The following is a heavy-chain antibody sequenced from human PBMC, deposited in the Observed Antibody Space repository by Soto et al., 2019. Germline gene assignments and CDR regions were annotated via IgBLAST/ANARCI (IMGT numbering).Heavy chain of an antibody. CDR2: VSPSGTT. CDR1: GDSISVGYY. V-gene: IGHV4-31*03. Sequence: QVQLQESGPGLVKPSQTLSLTCTVCGDSISVGYYWSWIRQHPGKGLEWIGYVSPSGTTYYNPSLKSRVSISTDTSKNQFSLEVSSVTAADTAVYYCARDRGSYGMDVWGQGTTVTVSS. J-gene: IGHJ6*02. CDR3: ARDRGSYGMDV.